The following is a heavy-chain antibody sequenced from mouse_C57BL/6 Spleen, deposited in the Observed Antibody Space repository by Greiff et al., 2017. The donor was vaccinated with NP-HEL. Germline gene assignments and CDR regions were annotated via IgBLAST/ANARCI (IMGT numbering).Heavy chain of an antibody. D-gene: IGHD1-1*01. CDR3: ARTVVATMDY. Sequence: EVHLVESGGGLVKPGGSLKLSCAASGFTFSSYAMSWVRQTPEKRLEWVATISDGGSYTYYPDNVKGRFTISRDNAKNNLYLQMSHLKSEDTAMYYCARTVVATMDYWGQGTSVTVSS. J-gene: IGHJ4*01. CDR2: ISDGGSYT. V-gene: IGHV5-4*01. CDR1: GFTFSSYA.